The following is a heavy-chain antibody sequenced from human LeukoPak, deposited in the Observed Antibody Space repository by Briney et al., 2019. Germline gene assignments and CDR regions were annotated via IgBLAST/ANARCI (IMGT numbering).Heavy chain of an antibody. CDR1: GVSFSGYY. Sequence: SETLSLTCAVYGVSFSGYYWSWIRQRPGKGLEWIGEINHSGSTNYNPSLKSRVTISVDTSKNQFSLKLSSVTAADTAVYYCARSRLGDFWSGYYHYYYYGMDVWGQGTTVTVSS. CDR3: ARSRLGDFWSGYYHYYYYGMDV. D-gene: IGHD3-3*01. V-gene: IGHV4-34*01. CDR2: INHSGST. J-gene: IGHJ6*02.